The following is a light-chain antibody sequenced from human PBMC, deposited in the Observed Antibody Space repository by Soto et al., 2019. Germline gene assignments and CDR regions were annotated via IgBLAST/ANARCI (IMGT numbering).Light chain of an antibody. CDR1: KIGSKI. CDR2: DAS. Sequence: SYELIQPPSVSVAPGQTARITCGGDKIGSKIVHWYRQRPGQAPVAVVFDASDRPSGIPDRISASRSGDTATLTISRVDAGDEADYYCQVWASTDEFFVFGSGTKVTVL. CDR3: QVWASTDEFFV. J-gene: IGLJ1*01. V-gene: IGLV3-21*02.